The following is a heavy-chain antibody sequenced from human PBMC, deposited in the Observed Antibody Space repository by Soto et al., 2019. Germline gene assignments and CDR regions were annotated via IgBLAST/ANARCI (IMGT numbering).Heavy chain of an antibody. D-gene: IGHD2-2*02. Sequence: QGQLVEAGGGAVQSGRSLRLSCAASGINFISYAMHWVRQAPGKGLEWVAVISSDGSEKYYADSVKGGYTISIDNSKNNLYLQMNSLRPEDTGVYYCARAAITQGEYDWQYWGQGNLVTVAS. CDR2: ISSDGSEK. J-gene: IGHJ4*02. CDR1: GINFISYA. CDR3: ARAAITQGEYDWQY. V-gene: IGHV3-30-3*01.